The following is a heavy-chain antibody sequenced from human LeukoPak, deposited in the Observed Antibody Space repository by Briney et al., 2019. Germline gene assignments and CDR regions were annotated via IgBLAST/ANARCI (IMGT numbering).Heavy chain of an antibody. CDR3: ASGGFGDLMDY. CDR2: INHSGST. J-gene: IGHJ4*02. D-gene: IGHD3-10*01. V-gene: IGHV4-34*01. CDR1: GGSFSGYY. Sequence: SETLSLTCAVYGGSFSGYYWSWIRQPPGKGLEWIGEINHSGSTNYNPSLKSRVAISVDTSKNQFSLKLSSVTAADTAVYYCASGGFGDLMDYWGQGTLVTVSS.